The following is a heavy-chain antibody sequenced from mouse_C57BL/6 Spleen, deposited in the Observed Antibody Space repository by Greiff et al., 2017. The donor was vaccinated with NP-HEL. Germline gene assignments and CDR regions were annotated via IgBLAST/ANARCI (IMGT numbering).Heavy chain of an antibody. CDR1: GYAFSSYW. D-gene: IGHD1-1*01. J-gene: IGHJ2*01. V-gene: IGHV1-80*01. CDR2: IYPGDGDT. Sequence: QVQLQQSGAELVKPGASVKISCKASGYAFSSYWMNWVKQRPGKGLEWIGQIYPGDGDTNYNGKFKGKATLTADKSSSTAYMQLSSLTSEDSAVYFCAKPFDYYGSSYFDYWGQGTTLTVSS. CDR3: AKPFDYYGSSYFDY.